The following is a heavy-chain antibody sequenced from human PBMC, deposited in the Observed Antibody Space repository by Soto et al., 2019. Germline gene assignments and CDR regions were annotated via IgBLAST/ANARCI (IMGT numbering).Heavy chain of an antibody. Sequence: GGSLRLSCTASGFTFGDYAMSWFRQAPGKGLEWVGFIRSKAYGGTTEYAASVKGRFTISRDDSKSIAYLQMNSLKTEDTAVYYCTRARHPPEGYCSSTSCYWFDPWGQGTLVTVSS. J-gene: IGHJ5*02. CDR1: GFTFGDYA. D-gene: IGHD2-2*01. CDR2: IRSKAYGGTT. V-gene: IGHV3-49*03. CDR3: TRARHPPEGYCSSTSCYWFDP.